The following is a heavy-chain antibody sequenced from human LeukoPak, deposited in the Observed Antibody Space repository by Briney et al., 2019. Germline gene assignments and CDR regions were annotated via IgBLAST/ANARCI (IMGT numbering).Heavy chain of an antibody. J-gene: IGHJ1*01. V-gene: IGHV4-34*01. D-gene: IGHD6-19*01. CDR2: INDSGNS. CDR3: VRHSMYSKSSGYNL. CDR1: GGSFGGYY. Sequence: SETLSLTCAVYGGSFGGYYWSWIRQPPGKGLEWIGEINDSGNSNYIPSLKSRVTISVDRSKNQFSLWLSSVTAADTAMYYCVRHSMYSKSSGYNLWGQGTLVTVSS.